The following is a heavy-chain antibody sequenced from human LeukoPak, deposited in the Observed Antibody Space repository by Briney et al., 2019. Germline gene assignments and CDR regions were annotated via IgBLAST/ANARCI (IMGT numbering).Heavy chain of an antibody. J-gene: IGHJ4*02. CDR2: IIPIFGTA. Sequence: ASVKVSCKASGGTFSSYAISWVRQAPGQGLEWMGGIIPIFGTANYAQKFQGRVILTTDSSISTMYMEITSLTFDDTAVYYCLRGAYPSPWGQGTLVTVSS. V-gene: IGHV1-69*05. CDR3: LRGAYPSP. CDR1: GGTFSSYA.